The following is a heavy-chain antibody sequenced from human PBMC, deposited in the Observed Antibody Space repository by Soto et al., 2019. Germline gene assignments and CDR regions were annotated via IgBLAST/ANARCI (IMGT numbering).Heavy chain of an antibody. CDR2: IDPSDSYT. CDR3: AKNTYYDFWSGYSQNYYGMDV. Sequence: PGESLKISCKGSGYSFTSYWISWVRQMPGKGLEWMGRIDPSDSYTNYSPSFQGHVTISADKSISTAYLQWSSLKASDTAMYYCAKNTYYDFWSGYSQNYYGMDVWGQGTTVTVSS. V-gene: IGHV5-10-1*01. J-gene: IGHJ6*02. CDR1: GYSFTSYW. D-gene: IGHD3-3*01.